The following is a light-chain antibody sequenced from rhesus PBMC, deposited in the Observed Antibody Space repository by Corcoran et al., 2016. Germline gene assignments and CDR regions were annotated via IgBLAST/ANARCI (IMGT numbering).Light chain of an antibody. J-gene: IGKJ2*01. CDR3: KHYYSTPYS. Sequence: DIQMTQSPSSLSASVGDRVTITCRASQGITNDLAWYQQKPGETPKLLIYEASSLQRGIPSRFSGSGNGTDFTLTISSLQSEDFATYYCKHYYSTPYSFGQGTKVEIK. CDR1: QGITND. V-gene: IGKV1-25*01. CDR2: EAS.